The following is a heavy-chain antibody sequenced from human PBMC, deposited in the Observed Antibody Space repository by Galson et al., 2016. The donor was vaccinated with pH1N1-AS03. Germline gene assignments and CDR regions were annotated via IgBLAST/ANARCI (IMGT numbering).Heavy chain of an antibody. CDR3: AIKSVGYGSGSSYFDY. J-gene: IGHJ4*02. CDR1: GGTFGTSA. CDR2: LTPMLNVT. D-gene: IGHD3-10*01. Sequence: SVKVSCKASGGTFGTSAISWVRQAPGQGPEWMGRLTPMLNVTSYAQKFQGRVTITAGTSTSTVYMELSSLRSDDTAVYYCAIKSVGYGSGSSYFDYWGQGTLVTVSS. V-gene: IGHV1-69*04.